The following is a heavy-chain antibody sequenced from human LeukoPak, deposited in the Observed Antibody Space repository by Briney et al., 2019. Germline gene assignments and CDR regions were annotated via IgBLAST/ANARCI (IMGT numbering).Heavy chain of an antibody. J-gene: IGHJ4*02. CDR2: INHSGST. D-gene: IGHD6-13*01. Sequence: SETLSLTXXXXXXXXXGXXWSWIRQPPGKGLEWIGEINHSGSTNYNPSLKSRVTISVDTSKNQFSLKLSSVTAADTAVYYCARGKGYSSSWSPVGDYWGQGTLVTVSS. CDR3: ARGKGYSSSWSPVGDY. CDR1: XXXXXGXX. V-gene: IGHV4-34*01.